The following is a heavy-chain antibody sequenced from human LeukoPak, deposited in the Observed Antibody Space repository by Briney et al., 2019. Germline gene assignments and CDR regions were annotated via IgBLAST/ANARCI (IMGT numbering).Heavy chain of an antibody. CDR2: IYHTGHT. CDR1: GDSIYTYY. V-gene: IGHV4-59*13. Sequence: PSEPLSLPCTVSGDSIYTYYWLWIRRPPGEGLEYIGYIYHTGHTNYNPSRKGRVTMSVDTSNNQFSLRLSSVTAADTAVYYCARTARQCDYWGQGILVSVSS. CDR3: ARTARQCDY. J-gene: IGHJ4*02. D-gene: IGHD6-6*01.